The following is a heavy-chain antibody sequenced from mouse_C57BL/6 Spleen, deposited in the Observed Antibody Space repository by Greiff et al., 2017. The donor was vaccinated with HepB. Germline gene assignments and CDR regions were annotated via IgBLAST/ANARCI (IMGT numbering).Heavy chain of an antibody. D-gene: IGHD3-3*01. V-gene: IGHV5-6*01. J-gene: IGHJ4*01. CDR1: GFTFSSYG. Sequence: EVHLVESGGDLVKPGGSLKLSCAASGFTFSSYGMSWVRQTPDKRLEWVATISSGGSYTYYPDSVKGRFTISRDNAKNTLYLQMSSLKSEDTAMYYCASHRGDNYYAMDYWGQGTSVTVSS. CDR2: ISSGGSYT. CDR3: ASHRGDNYYAMDY.